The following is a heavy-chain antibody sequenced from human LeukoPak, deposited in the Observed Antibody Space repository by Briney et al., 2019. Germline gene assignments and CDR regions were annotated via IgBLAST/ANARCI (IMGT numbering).Heavy chain of an antibody. CDR3: SGGGWSTDAFDI. J-gene: IGHJ3*02. CDR2: ISGSGSST. V-gene: IGHV3-23*01. Sequence: PGGSLRLSCAASGFTFSSYAMSWVRQAPGKGLEWVSTISGSGSSTYYADSVKGRFTISRDNSKNTLYLQMSSLRAEDTAVYYCSGGGWSTDAFDIWGQGTMVTVSS. CDR1: GFTFSSYA. D-gene: IGHD6-19*01.